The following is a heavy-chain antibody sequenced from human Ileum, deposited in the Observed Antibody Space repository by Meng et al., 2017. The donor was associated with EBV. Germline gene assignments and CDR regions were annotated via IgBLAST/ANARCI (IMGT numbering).Heavy chain of an antibody. D-gene: IGHD3-10*01. Sequence: VQLVQSGGGVEKPWASGKVSCKASGYSFNGYYMHWVRQAPGQGLEWMGRINPNTGGTNYAQNFQGRVTMTRDTSITTAYMELSRLRSADTAMYYCARGKSGSYSLDYWGQGTLVTVSS. CDR3: ARGKSGSYSLDY. CDR2: INPNTGGT. V-gene: IGHV1-2*06. CDR1: GYSFNGYY. J-gene: IGHJ4*02.